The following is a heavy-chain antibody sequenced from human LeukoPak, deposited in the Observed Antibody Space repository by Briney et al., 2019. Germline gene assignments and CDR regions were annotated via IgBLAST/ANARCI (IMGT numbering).Heavy chain of an antibody. CDR2: IYSDNT. CDR3: AKRLLWFGELLFDY. V-gene: IGHV3-66*03. D-gene: IGHD3-10*01. Sequence: GGSLRLSCTVSGFTVSSNSMSWVRQAPGKGLEWVSFIYSDNTHYSDSVKGRFTISRDNSKNTLYLQMNSLRAEDTAVYYCAKRLLWFGELLFDYWGQGTLVTVSS. CDR1: GFTVSSNS. J-gene: IGHJ4*02.